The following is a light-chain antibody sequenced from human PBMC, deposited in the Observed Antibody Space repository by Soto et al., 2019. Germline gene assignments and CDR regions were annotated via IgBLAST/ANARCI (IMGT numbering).Light chain of an antibody. V-gene: IGKV3-20*01. CDR2: GAS. CDR3: QQYGSSRT. Sequence: EIVLTQSPGTLSLSPGERATLSCRASQSVSSSYLAWYQQKPGQAPRLLIYGASSRATGIPYRFSGSGSGTDFPLTISRLEPEDFAVYYCQQYGSSRTFGQGTKVEIK. CDR1: QSVSSSY. J-gene: IGKJ1*01.